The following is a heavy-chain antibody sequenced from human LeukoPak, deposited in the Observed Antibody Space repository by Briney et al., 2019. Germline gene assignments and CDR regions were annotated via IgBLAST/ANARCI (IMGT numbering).Heavy chain of an antibody. CDR3: ARESEPLDYGDSTNLDY. CDR2: IGSKTGNI. J-gene: IGHJ4*02. D-gene: IGHD4/OR15-4a*01. Sequence: GGSLRLSCTASGFIFSSYSMNWVRQAPGKGLEWVSFIGSKTGNIYYGDSVKGRFTISRDDAKNSIYLQMNSLRVEDTAVYYCARESEPLDYGDSTNLDYWGQGTLVTVSS. V-gene: IGHV3-21*01. CDR1: GFIFSSYS.